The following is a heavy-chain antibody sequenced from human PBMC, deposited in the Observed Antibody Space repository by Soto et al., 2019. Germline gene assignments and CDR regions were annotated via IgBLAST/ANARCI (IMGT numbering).Heavy chain of an antibody. CDR3: ARHPPYYYDSSTYRTSTYGMDV. Sequence: EVQLAQSGAEVKKPGESLKISCKGSGYSFTTYWIGWVRQMPGKGLEWMGIIYPGDSDTRYSPSFQGQVTISADKSISTAYLQWSSLKASDTAMYYCARHPPYYYDSSTYRTSTYGMDVWGQGTTVTVSS. V-gene: IGHV5-51*01. CDR2: IYPGDSDT. D-gene: IGHD3-22*01. CDR1: GYSFTTYW. J-gene: IGHJ6*02.